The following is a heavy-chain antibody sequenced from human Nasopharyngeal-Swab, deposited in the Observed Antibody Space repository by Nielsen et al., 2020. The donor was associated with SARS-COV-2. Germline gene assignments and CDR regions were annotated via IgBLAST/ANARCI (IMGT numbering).Heavy chain of an antibody. Sequence: GGSLRLSCAAAGLPFSAYGMHWVRQAPGRGLEWLTFIAYDGRTKYSADSVRGRFTVSRDNSKSTLHLQMSSLRAEDTATYYCVREGIDAFDIWGQGTMVTVSS. J-gene: IGHJ3*02. CDR3: VREGIDAFDI. D-gene: IGHD2/OR15-2a*01. CDR2: IAYDGRTK. CDR1: GLPFSAYG. V-gene: IGHV3-30*02.